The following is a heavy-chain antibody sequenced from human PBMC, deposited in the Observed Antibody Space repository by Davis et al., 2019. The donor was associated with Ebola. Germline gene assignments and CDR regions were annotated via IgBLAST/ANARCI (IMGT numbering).Heavy chain of an antibody. J-gene: IGHJ4*02. V-gene: IGHV3-23*01. Sequence: GESLKISCAASGFTFSSYAMSWVRQAPGKGLEWVSAISGSGGSTYYADSVKGRFTISRDNSKNTLYLQMNSLRAEDTAVYYCAREEMVRGVIIRYYFDYWGQGTLVTVSS. CDR1: GFTFSSYA. D-gene: IGHD3-10*01. CDR3: AREEMVRGVIIRYYFDY. CDR2: ISGSGGST.